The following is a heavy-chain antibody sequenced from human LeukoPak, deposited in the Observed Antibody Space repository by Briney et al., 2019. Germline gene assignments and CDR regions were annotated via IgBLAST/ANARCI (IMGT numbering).Heavy chain of an antibody. D-gene: IGHD3-22*01. CDR3: ARVSSSGYYYCPFDY. J-gene: IGHJ4*02. CDR2: INPNSGGT. V-gene: IGHV1-2*06. CDR1: GYTFTSYY. Sequence: GASVKVSCKASGYTFTSYYMHWVRQAPGQGLEWMGRINPNSGGTNYAQKFQGRATMTRDTSISTAYMELSRLRSDDTAVYYCARVSSSGYYYCPFDYWGQGTLVTVSS.